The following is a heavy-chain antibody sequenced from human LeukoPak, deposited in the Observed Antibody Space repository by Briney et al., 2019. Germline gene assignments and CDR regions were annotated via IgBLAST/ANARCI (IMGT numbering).Heavy chain of an antibody. J-gene: IGHJ4*02. Sequence: LETLSLTCTVSGGSISRYYWSWIRQPPGKGLEWVGYISYSGSANYNPSPKSRVTISVDTSENQFSLRLSSVTAAHTAVYYCARAKYYYGSGSPYYFDYWGQGTLVTVSS. CDR1: GGSISRYY. CDR2: ISYSGSA. D-gene: IGHD3-10*01. V-gene: IGHV4-59*01. CDR3: ARAKYYYGSGSPYYFDY.